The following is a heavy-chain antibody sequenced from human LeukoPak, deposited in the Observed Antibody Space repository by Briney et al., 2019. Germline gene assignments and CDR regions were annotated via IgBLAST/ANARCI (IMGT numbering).Heavy chain of an antibody. Sequence: GGSLRLSCAASGFTFSSYGMHWVRQAPGKGLEWVAVIWYDGSNKYYADSVKGRFTISRDNSKNTLYLQMNSLRAEDTAVYYCAILYCSSTSCSEHYYYYGMDVWGKGTTVTVSS. CDR1: GFTFSSYG. D-gene: IGHD2-2*01. CDR3: AILYCSSTSCSEHYYYYGMDV. V-gene: IGHV3-33*01. CDR2: IWYDGSNK. J-gene: IGHJ6*04.